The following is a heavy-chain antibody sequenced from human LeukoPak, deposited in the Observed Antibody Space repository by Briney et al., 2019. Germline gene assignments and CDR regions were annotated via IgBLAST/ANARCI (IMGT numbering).Heavy chain of an antibody. D-gene: IGHD3-3*01. J-gene: IGHJ4*02. Sequence: PGGSLRLSCAASGFTFSSYAMSWVRQAPGKGLEWVSAISGSGGSTYYADSVKGRFTISRDNSKNTLYLQMNSLRAEDTAVYYCAKDAPDYDFWLRPGWFDYWGQGTLVTVSS. CDR3: AKDAPDYDFWLRPGWFDY. V-gene: IGHV3-23*01. CDR1: GFTFSSYA. CDR2: ISGSGGST.